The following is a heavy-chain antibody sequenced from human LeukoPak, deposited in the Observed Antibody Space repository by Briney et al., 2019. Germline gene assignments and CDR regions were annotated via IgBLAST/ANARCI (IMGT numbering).Heavy chain of an antibody. V-gene: IGHV4-59*08. CDR3: ARHPGIAAAGDY. CDR2: IYYSGGT. Sequence: SETLSLTCTVSGDSISSYYWSWIRQPPGKGLEWIGYIYYSGGTNYNPSLKSRVTILVDTSKNQFSLKLSSVPAADTAVYYCARHPGIAAAGDYWGQGTLVTVSS. J-gene: IGHJ4*02. D-gene: IGHD6-13*01. CDR1: GDSISSYY.